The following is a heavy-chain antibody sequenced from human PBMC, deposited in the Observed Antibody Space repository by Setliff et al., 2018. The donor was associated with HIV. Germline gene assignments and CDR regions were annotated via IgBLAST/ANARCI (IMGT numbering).Heavy chain of an antibody. J-gene: IGHJ3*01. V-gene: IGHV1-2*06. CDR1: GYIIVGYK. Sequence: GASVKVSCKATGYIIVGYKMNWVRQVPGQGLEWIGRISPNNGAAEYAPRFQGRVRMTLDTSISTAYLEIPSLTSDDAAVYYCARPQVFDSFDVWGQGTMVTVSS. CDR3: ARPQVFDSFDV. CDR2: ISPNNGAA.